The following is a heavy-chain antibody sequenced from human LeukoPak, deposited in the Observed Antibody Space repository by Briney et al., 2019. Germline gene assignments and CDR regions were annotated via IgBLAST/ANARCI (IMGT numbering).Heavy chain of an antibody. CDR2: TKHDGSEK. CDR1: GFTFSSYG. J-gene: IGHJ6*02. Sequence: GGSLRLSCAASGFTFSSYGMHWVRQAPGKGLEWVAHTKHDGSEKYYVDSVKGRFTISRDNAQNSLYLQMSSLRVEDTALYYCARLITSEAGRGMDVWGQGTTVTVSS. CDR3: ARLITSEAGRGMDV. D-gene: IGHD1-14*01. V-gene: IGHV3-7*01.